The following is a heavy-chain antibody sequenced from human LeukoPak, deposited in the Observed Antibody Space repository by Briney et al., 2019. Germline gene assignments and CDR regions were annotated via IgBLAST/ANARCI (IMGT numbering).Heavy chain of an antibody. J-gene: IGHJ4*02. CDR1: AYTFTNSD. Sequence: ASVKVSCKASAYTFTNSDINWVRQATGQGLEWMGWMNPNSGNTGYAQKFQGRVTMTRDTSISTAYMELSSLTSEDTAVYYCATGGSGWTIDYWGQGTLVTVSS. V-gene: IGHV1-8*01. CDR3: ATGGSGWTIDY. D-gene: IGHD6-19*01. CDR2: MNPNSGNT.